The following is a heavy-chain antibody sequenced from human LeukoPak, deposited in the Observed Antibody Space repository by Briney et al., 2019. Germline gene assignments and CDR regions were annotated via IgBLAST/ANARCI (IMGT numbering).Heavy chain of an antibody. J-gene: IGHJ4*02. CDR3: AKEYSGYDFDY. CDR2: TSGSGVNS. CDR1: GFTLRSYD. V-gene: IGHV3-23*01. Sequence: GGSLRLSCAASGFTLRSYDMSWVRQAPGKGLEWVAATSGSGVNSYYADFVRGRFTISRDNSQNTLYLQMDSLRAEDTALYYCAKEYSGYDFDYWGQGTLVTVSS. D-gene: IGHD5-12*01.